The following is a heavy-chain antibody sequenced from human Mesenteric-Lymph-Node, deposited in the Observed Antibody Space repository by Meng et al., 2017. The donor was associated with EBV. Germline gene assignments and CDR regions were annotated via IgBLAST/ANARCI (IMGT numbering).Heavy chain of an antibody. CDR2: IYWDDDK. V-gene: IGHV2-5*02. CDR3: AHRTSNCFDP. CDR1: GFSLSTSGVG. J-gene: IGHJ5*02. Sequence: QIPLKGSGPPLVKPTQTLTLTCTFSGFSLSTSGVGVGWIRQPPGKALEWLALIYWDDDKRYSPSLKTRLTITKDTSENQVVLTMTNMDPVDAATYYCAHRTSNCFDPWGQGTLVTVSS.